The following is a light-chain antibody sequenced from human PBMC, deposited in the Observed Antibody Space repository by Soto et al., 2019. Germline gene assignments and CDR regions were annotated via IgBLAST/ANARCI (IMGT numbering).Light chain of an antibody. CDR1: SSDVGGYKY. V-gene: IGLV2-11*01. CDR3: CSHAGSYTYV. J-gene: IGLJ1*01. Sequence: QSALTQPRSVSGSPGQSVTICCTGTSSDVGGYKYVSWYQQHPGKAPKVMIYDVSKRPSGVPDRFSGSKSGNTASLTISGLQADDEADYYCCSHAGSYTYVFGTGTKVTVL. CDR2: DVS.